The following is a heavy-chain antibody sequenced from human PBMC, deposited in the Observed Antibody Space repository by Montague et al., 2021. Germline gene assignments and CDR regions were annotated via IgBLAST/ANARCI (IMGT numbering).Heavy chain of an antibody. J-gene: IGHJ4*02. CDR2: VGHDGNYE. D-gene: IGHD1-26*01. Sequence: SLRLFCAASGFSFNVYGMHWVRQAPGKGLEWVAVVGHDGNYEKYADSVRGRFIVSRDNSRTTLYLQLNSLRAEDTAVYYCARDFRVGTYFDYLGQGTLVTVSS. V-gene: IGHV3-33*01. CDR3: ARDFRVGTYFDY. CDR1: GFSFNVYG.